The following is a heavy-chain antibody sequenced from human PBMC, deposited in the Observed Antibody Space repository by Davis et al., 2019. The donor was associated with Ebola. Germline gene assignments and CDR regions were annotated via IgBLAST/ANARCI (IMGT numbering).Heavy chain of an antibody. V-gene: IGHV1-46*01. J-gene: IGHJ5*02. CDR2: INPSGGST. D-gene: IGHD6-19*01. Sequence: ASVKVSCKASGYTFTSYYMHWVRQAPGQGLEWMGIINPSGGSTSYAQKFQGRVTMTRDTSTSTVYMELSSLRSEDTAVYYCARDSEEQWVGHLGWFDPWGQGTLVTVSS. CDR3: ARDSEEQWVGHLGWFDP. CDR1: GYTFTSYY.